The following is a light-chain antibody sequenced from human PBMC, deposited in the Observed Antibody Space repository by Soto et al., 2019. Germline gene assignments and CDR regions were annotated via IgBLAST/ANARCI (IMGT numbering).Light chain of an antibody. Sequence: QSALTQPASVSGSPGQSITISCTGTSSDVGRFNYVSWYQQHPGKGPKLMIYDVTNRPSGVSDRFSGSKAGNTASLTISGLQAEDEADYYCSSYTSGTTLIIFGGGTKLTVL. CDR3: SSYTSGTTLII. CDR1: SSDVGRFNY. J-gene: IGLJ2*01. V-gene: IGLV2-14*01. CDR2: DVT.